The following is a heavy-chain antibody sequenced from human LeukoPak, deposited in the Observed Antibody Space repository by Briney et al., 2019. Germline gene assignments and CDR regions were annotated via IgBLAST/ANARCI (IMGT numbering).Heavy chain of an antibody. D-gene: IGHD6-19*01. Sequence: GGSLRLSRVASGFTFSSHSMNWVRQAPGKGLEWVSSISSSGYYIYYGDSVKGRFTISRDNAKNSHYPQMNSLRAEDTAVYYCAVGGRDSSGYVDFEYWGQGTLVTVSS. CDR3: AVGGRDSSGYVDFEY. CDR1: GFTFSSHS. CDR2: ISSSGYYI. J-gene: IGHJ4*02. V-gene: IGHV3-21*01.